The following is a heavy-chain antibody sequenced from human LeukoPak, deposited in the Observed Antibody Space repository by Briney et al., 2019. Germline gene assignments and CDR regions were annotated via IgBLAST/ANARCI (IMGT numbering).Heavy chain of an antibody. V-gene: IGHV3-53*01. Sequence: HPGGSLRLSCAASGFTVSSNYMSWVRQAPGKGLEWVSVIYSGGSTYYADSVEGRFTISRDNAKNSLYLQMNSLRAEDTAVYYCALGAVRGVLDYWGQGTLVTVSS. D-gene: IGHD3-10*01. CDR1: GFTVSSNY. CDR2: IYSGGST. J-gene: IGHJ4*02. CDR3: ALGAVRGVLDY.